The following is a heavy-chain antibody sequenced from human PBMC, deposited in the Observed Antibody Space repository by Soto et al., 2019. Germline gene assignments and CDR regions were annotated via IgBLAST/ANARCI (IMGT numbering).Heavy chain of an antibody. V-gene: IGHV1-8*01. CDR2: MNPNSGNT. CDR1: GYTFTTYD. CDR3: ARPWGGSSFCVALYCFDY. Sequence: ASVKVSCKASGYTFTTYDINWVRQAPGQGLEWVGWMNPNSGNTGYAQKFQGRVTMTRNTSITTAYMELSSLTSDDTAMYYCARPWGGSSFCVALYCFDYGLQGFLATRSS. J-gene: IGHJ4*02. D-gene: IGHD7-27*01.